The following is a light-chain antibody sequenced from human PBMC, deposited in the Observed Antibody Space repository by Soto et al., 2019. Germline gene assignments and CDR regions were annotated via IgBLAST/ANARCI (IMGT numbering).Light chain of an antibody. CDR2: AAS. V-gene: IGKV1-39*01. Sequence: DIQMTQSPSSLSASVGDRVTITCRASQYISTYLNWYQQKPGKAPKLLIFAASNLLSGVPSRFSGSASGTDFTLTISSLQPEDFATYYCQQSYSTPWTFGQGTKVEIK. J-gene: IGKJ1*01. CDR3: QQSYSTPWT. CDR1: QYISTY.